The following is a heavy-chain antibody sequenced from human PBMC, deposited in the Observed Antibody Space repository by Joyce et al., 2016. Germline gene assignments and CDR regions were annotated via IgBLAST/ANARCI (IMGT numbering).Heavy chain of an antibody. CDR3: AGGILTGYFDY. V-gene: IGHV3-30*03. Sequence: QGQLVESGGGVVQPGRSLRFSCAASGFTFSNYGMHWVRQGQGKGLEWVADISYDGSNKHYGDSVKGRFAISRDNAKNTLYLQMNSLRAEDTAVYYCAGGILTGYFDYWGQGTLVTVSS. CDR2: ISYDGSNK. CDR1: GFTFSNYG. D-gene: IGHD3-9*01. J-gene: IGHJ4*02.